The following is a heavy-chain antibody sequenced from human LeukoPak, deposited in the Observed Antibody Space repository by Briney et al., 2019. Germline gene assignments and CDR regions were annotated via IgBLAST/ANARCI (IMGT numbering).Heavy chain of an antibody. D-gene: IGHD6-19*01. CDR2: INHSGST. J-gene: IGHJ4*02. CDR3: ASVSIAVGQWYFDC. V-gene: IGHV4-34*01. CDR1: GGSFSGYY. Sequence: SETLSLTCAVYGGSFSGYYWSWIRQPPGKGLEWIGEINHSGSTNYNPSLKSRVTISVDTSKNQFSLKLSSVTAADTAVYYCASVSIAVGQWYFDCWGQGTLVTVSS.